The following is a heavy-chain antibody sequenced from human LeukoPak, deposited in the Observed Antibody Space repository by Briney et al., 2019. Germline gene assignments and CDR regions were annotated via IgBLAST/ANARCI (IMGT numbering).Heavy chain of an antibody. CDR3: ARNSSGNYFDY. J-gene: IGHJ4*02. CDR2: IYNSGSI. D-gene: IGHD1-26*01. V-gene: IGHV4-38-2*01. CDR1: GYSISNTYY. Sequence: MTSETLSLTCAVSGYSISNTYYWGWIRQPPGKELEWIGSIYNSGSIHHNPSLKSRGTISVDTSNNQFSLKLTSVPAADTAVYYCARNSSGNYFDYWGQGALVTVSS.